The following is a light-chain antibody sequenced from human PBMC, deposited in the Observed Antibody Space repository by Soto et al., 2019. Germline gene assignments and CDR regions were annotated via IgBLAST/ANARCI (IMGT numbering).Light chain of an antibody. CDR3: QQYYNTPPYT. CDR1: RSVLYSSNNKNY. Sequence: DIVMTQSPDSLAVSLGERATINCKSSRSVLYSSNNKNYLAWYQQKPGQSPKLLIYWASTRESGVPDRFSGSGSGTDLTLTISSLQAEDVALYYCQQYYNTPPYTFGQGTKLEIK. CDR2: WAS. J-gene: IGKJ2*01. V-gene: IGKV4-1*01.